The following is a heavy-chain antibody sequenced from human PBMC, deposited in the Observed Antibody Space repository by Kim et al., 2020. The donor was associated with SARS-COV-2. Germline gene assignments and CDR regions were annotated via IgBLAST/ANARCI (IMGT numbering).Heavy chain of an antibody. CDR3: ARRGSSWYSQIDY. D-gene: IGHD2-15*01. J-gene: IGHJ4*02. Sequence: GGSLRLSCAASGFTFSDHYMSWIRQAPGKGLEWVSYISSSSSHTNYADSAKGRFTISRDNAENSLYLQMNGLRVEDTAVYYCARRGSSWYSQIDYWGQGILVTVSS. CDR1: GFTFSDHY. V-gene: IGHV3-11*03. CDR2: ISSSSSHT.